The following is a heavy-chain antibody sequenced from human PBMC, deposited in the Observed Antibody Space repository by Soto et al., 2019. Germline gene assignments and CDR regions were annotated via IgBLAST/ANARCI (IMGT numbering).Heavy chain of an antibody. CDR1: GGSVSSGSYY. D-gene: IGHD3-3*01. CDR3: ARSSYYDFWSGPEP. Sequence: SETLSLTCTVSGGSVSSGSYYWSWIRQPPGKGLEWIGYIYYSGSTNYNPSLKSRVTISVDTSKNQFSLKLSSVTAADTAVYYCARSSYYDFWSGPEPWGQGTLVTVSS. CDR2: IYYSGST. V-gene: IGHV4-61*01. J-gene: IGHJ5*02.